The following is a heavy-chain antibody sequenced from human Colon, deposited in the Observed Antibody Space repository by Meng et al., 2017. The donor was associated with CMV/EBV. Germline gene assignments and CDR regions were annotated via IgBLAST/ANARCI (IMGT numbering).Heavy chain of an antibody. CDR2: ISNSGSTT. J-gene: IGHJ4*02. V-gene: IGHV3-48*03. Sequence: GGSLRLSCATSGFTFGIYEMNWVRQAPGKGLEWVSFISNSGSTTYYADSVKGRFTISRDNAKNSLYLQMNSLRGEDTAVYYCARDLRGGSYGVLDYWGQGTLVTVSS. D-gene: IGHD1-26*01. CDR1: GFTFGIYE. CDR3: ARDLRGGSYGVLDY.